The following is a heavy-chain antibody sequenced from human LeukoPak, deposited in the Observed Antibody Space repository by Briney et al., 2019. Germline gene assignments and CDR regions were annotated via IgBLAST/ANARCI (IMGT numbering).Heavy chain of an antibody. CDR2: IYYSGST. CDR3: ASVDYGSGSYLSY. CDR1: GGSISSGGYY. J-gene: IGHJ4*02. V-gene: IGHV4-31*03. D-gene: IGHD3-10*01. Sequence: SETLSLTCTVSGGSISSGGYYWSWIHQHPGKGLEWIGYIYYSGSTYYNPSLKSRVTISVDTSKNQFSLKLSSVTAADTAVYYCASVDYGSGSYLSYWGQGTLVTVSS.